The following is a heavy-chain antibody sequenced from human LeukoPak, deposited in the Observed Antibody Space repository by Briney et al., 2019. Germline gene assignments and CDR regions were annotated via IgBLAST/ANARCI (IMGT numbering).Heavy chain of an antibody. V-gene: IGHV3-21*01. CDR1: GFTFSSYS. CDR3: ARGRELEGNIDAFDI. Sequence: GGSLRLSCAASGFTFSSYSMNWVRQAPGKGLEWVSSISSSSSYIYYADSVKGRFTISRDNAKNSLYLQMNSLRAEDTAVYYCARGRELEGNIDAFDIWGQGTMVTVSS. CDR2: ISSSSSYI. J-gene: IGHJ3*02. D-gene: IGHD1-1*01.